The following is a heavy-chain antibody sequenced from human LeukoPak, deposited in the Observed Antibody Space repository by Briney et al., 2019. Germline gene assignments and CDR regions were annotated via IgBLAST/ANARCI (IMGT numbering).Heavy chain of an antibody. CDR2: ISSDTTYI. CDR3: ARLRYDFVWGSYDY. Sequence: GGSLRLSCAASGFTFNTYTMNWVRQAPGKGLEWVSSISSDTTYIFYADSVKGRFTISRDNAKNSLYLQMNSLRAVDTAVYYCARLRYDFVWGSYDYWGQGTLVTVSS. J-gene: IGHJ4*02. D-gene: IGHD3-16*01. V-gene: IGHV3-21*01. CDR1: GFTFNTYT.